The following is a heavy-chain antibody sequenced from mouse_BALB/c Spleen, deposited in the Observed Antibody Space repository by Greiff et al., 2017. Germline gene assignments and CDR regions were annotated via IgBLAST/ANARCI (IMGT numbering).Heavy chain of an antibody. V-gene: IGHV3-8*02. D-gene: IGHD2-3*01. CDR3: ARYRDGYYEFAY. Sequence: EVQVVESGPSLVKPSQTLSLTCSVTGDSITSGYWNWIRKFPGNKLEYMGYISYSGSTYYNPSLKSRISITRDTSKNQYYLQLNSVTTEDTATYYCARYRDGYYEFAYWGQGTLVTVSA. CDR1: GDSITSGY. CDR2: ISYSGST. J-gene: IGHJ3*01.